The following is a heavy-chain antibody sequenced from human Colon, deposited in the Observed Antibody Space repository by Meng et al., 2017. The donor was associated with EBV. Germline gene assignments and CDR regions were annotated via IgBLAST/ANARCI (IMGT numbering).Heavy chain of an antibody. V-gene: IGHV4-4*02. Sequence: QVQLQESGPGLGEPSGTLSLTGAVSGGSLSSRNWWSWVRQPPGKGLEWIGEIYHSGSTNYNPSLKSRVTISVDESKNQFSLRLSSVTAADTAVYYCARVGAYCGGDCYHPRWGQGTLVTVSS. J-gene: IGHJ4*02. D-gene: IGHD2-21*02. CDR2: IYHSGST. CDR3: ARVGAYCGGDCYHPR. CDR1: GGSLSSRNW.